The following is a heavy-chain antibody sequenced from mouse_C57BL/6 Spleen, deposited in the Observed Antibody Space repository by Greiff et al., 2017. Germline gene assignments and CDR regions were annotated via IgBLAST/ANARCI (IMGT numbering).Heavy chain of an antibody. CDR1: GYSITSDY. J-gene: IGHJ1*03. D-gene: IGHD3-3*01. V-gene: IGHV3-8*01. Sequence: EVHLVESGPGLAKPSQTLSLTCSVTGYSITSDYWNWIRKFPGNKLEYMGYISYSGSTYYNPSLKSRISITPDASKNTYYLQLNCGTTDDTATYYCGRWRGDGGRCFDVWGTGTTVTVSS. CDR3: GRWRGDGGRCFDV. CDR2: ISYSGST.